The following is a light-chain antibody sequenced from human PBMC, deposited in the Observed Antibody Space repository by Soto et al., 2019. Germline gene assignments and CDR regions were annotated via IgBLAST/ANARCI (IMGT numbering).Light chain of an antibody. V-gene: IGLV2-14*03. CDR3: SSYSTTNILV. Sequence: QSALTQPASVSGSPGQSVTISCTGASSDVGAYEHVSWYQQHPGRAPKLILYDVNNRPPGVSNHFSGSKSGNTASLVISGLQANDEADYYCSSYSTTNILVFGSGTKVTVL. CDR2: DVN. CDR1: SSDVGAYEH. J-gene: IGLJ1*01.